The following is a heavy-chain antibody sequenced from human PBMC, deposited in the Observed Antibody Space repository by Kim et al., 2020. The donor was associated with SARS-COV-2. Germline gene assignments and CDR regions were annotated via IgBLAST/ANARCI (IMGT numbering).Heavy chain of an antibody. D-gene: IGHD3-10*01. Sequence: SETLSLTCTVSGGSISSYYWSWIRQPPGKGLEWIGYIYYSGSTNYNPSLKSRVTISVDTSKNQFSLKLSSVTAADTAVYYCARDYGSGSYYKRGYGMDVWGQGTTVTVSS. CDR3: ARDYGSGSYYKRGYGMDV. CDR2: IYYSGST. J-gene: IGHJ6*02. V-gene: IGHV4-59*01. CDR1: GGSISSYY.